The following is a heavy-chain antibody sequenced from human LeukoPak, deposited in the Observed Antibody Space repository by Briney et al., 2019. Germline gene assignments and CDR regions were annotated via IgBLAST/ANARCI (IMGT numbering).Heavy chain of an antibody. CDR2: IYYSGST. CDR1: GGSISSSSYY. D-gene: IGHD1-26*01. Sequence: SETLSLTCTVSGGSISSSSYYWGWIRQPPGKGLEWIGSIYYSGSTYYNPSLKSRVTISVDTSKNQFSLKLSSVTAADTAVYYCARVSGSYRGAIDYWGQGTLVTVSS. J-gene: IGHJ4*02. CDR3: ARVSGSYRGAIDY. V-gene: IGHV4-39*07.